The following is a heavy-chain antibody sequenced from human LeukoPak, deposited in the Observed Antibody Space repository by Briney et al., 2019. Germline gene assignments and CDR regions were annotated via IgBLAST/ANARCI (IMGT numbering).Heavy chain of an antibody. CDR3: ARDDAGAKAHY. D-gene: IGHD1-26*01. CDR1: GFTFSSYW. CDR2: INSDGSST. V-gene: IGHV3-74*01. Sequence: PGGSLRLSCAASGFTFSSYWMHWVRQAPGKGLVWVSRINSDGSSTTYADSVKGRFTTSRDNARNTVYLQMNSLRAEDTAVYYCARDDAGAKAHYWGQGTLVTVSS. J-gene: IGHJ4*02.